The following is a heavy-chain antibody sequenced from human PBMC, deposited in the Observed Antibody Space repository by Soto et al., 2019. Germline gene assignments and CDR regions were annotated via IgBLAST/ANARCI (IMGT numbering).Heavy chain of an antibody. J-gene: IGHJ3*01. CDR3: LITMPA. V-gene: IGHV1-18*01. CDR2: SSAYNGNT. D-gene: IGHD3-10*01. Sequence: GTSVKVSFEASGSTFTSYGISWVRQAPGQGLEWMGWSSAYNGNTNYAQKLQGRVTMTTDTSTSTAYMELRSLRSDDTAVYYCLITMPAWGQGTMVTVSS. CDR1: GSTFTSYG.